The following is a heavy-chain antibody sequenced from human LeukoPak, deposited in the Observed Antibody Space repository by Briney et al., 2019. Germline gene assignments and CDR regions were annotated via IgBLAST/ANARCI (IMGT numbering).Heavy chain of an antibody. V-gene: IGHV4-61*02. CDR1: GGSISSGSYY. J-gene: IGHJ5*02. Sequence: SETLSLTCTVSGGSISSGSYYWSWIRQPAGEGLEWIGRIYTSGSTNYNPPLKSRVTISVDTSKNQFSLKLSSVTAADTAVYYCARDFLTGTVFGVVHNWFDPWGQGTLVTVSS. CDR2: IYTSGST. CDR3: ARDFLTGTVFGVVHNWFDP. D-gene: IGHD3-3*01.